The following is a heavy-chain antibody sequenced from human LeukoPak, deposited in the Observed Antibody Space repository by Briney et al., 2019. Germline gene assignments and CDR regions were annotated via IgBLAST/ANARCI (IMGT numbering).Heavy chain of an antibody. CDR1: GYTFTGYY. D-gene: IGHD3-9*01. CDR3: ARDREDILTGYDY. Sequence: ASVTVSCKASGYTFTGYYMHWVRQAPGQGVEWMGWINPNNGGTNYAQKFQGRVTMTRDTSISTAYMELSRLRSDDTAVYYCARDREDILTGYDYWGQGTLVTVSS. J-gene: IGHJ4*02. CDR2: INPNNGGT. V-gene: IGHV1-2*02.